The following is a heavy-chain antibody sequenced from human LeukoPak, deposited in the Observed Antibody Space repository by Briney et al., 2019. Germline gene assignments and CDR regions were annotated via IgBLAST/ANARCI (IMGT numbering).Heavy chain of an antibody. CDR3: ARDLKHIVVVAATVAFDI. CDR1: GYTFTSYG. V-gene: IGHV1-18*01. D-gene: IGHD2-15*01. J-gene: IGHJ3*02. Sequence: ASVKVSCKASGYTFTSYGISWVRQAPGQGLGWMGWISAYNGNTNYAQKLQGRVTMTTDTSTSTAYMELRSLRSDETAVYYCARDLKHIVVVAATVAFDIWGQGTMVTVSS. CDR2: ISAYNGNT.